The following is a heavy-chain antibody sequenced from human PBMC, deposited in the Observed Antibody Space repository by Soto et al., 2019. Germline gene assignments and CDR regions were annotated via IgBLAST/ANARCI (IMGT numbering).Heavy chain of an antibody. CDR1: GFSFSSYW. CDR3: ARDLGYYGSGADAFDI. CDR2: IKQDGSEK. D-gene: IGHD3-10*01. V-gene: IGHV3-7*01. Sequence: GGRLRLSCATSGFSFSSYWMSWVRQAPGKGLEWVANIKQDGSEKYYVDSVKGRFTISRDNAKNSLYLQMNSLRAEDTAVYYCARDLGYYGSGADAFDIWGQGTMVTVSS. J-gene: IGHJ3*02.